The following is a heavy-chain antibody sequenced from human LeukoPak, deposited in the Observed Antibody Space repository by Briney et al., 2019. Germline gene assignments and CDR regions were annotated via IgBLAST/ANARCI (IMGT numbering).Heavy chain of an antibody. Sequence: PGRSLRLSCAASGFTFSSYAMHWVRQAPGKGLEWVAVISYDGSNKYYADSVKGRFTISRDNSKSTLYLQMNSLRAEDTAVYYCARGRLWFGETTRVFDYWGQGTLVTVSS. D-gene: IGHD3-10*01. CDR3: ARGRLWFGETTRVFDY. J-gene: IGHJ4*02. V-gene: IGHV3-30-3*01. CDR1: GFTFSSYA. CDR2: ISYDGSNK.